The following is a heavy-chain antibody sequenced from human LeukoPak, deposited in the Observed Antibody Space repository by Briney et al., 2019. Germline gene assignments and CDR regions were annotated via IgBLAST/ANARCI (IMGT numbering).Heavy chain of an antibody. CDR1: GYSISSGYY. CDR3: AREGIVGTSGAFDV. D-gene: IGHD1-26*01. Sequence: KPSETLSLTCSVSGYSISSGYYWGWIRQPPGKGLEWIGSMYHSGNTYYSPSLKSRVSVSVDTSKNQFSLKLSSMTAADTAVYYCAREGIVGTSGAFDVWGQGSMVTVSS. V-gene: IGHV4-38-2*02. J-gene: IGHJ3*01. CDR2: MYHSGNT.